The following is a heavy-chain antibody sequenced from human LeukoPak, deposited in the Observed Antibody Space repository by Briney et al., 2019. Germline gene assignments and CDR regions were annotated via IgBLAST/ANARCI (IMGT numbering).Heavy chain of an antibody. CDR2: IKQDGCEK. J-gene: IGHJ4*02. CDR3: TREGITAAADY. D-gene: IGHD6-13*01. Sequence: GGSLRLSCAASGFTFSSYWMSWVRQAPGKGLEWVANIKQDGCEKYYVDSVKGRFTISRDNAKNSLYLQLNSLRAEDTAVYYCTREGITAAADYWGQGTLVTVSS. V-gene: IGHV3-7*01. CDR1: GFTFSSYW.